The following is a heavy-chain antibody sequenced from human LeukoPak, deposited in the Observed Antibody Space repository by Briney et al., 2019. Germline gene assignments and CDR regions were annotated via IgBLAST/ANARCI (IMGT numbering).Heavy chain of an antibody. CDR2: IYHSGST. J-gene: IGHJ4*02. Sequence: SETLSLTCTVSGYSISSGYYWGWIRQPPGKGLEWIGSIYHSGSTYYNPSLKSRVTISVDTSKNQFSLKLSSVTAADTAVYYCARVRRPYYFDYWGQGTLVTVSS. V-gene: IGHV4-38-2*02. CDR1: GYSISSGYY. CDR3: ARVRRPYYFDY.